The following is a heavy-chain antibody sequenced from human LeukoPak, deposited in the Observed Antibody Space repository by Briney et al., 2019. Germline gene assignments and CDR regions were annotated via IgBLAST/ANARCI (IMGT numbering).Heavy chain of an antibody. J-gene: IGHJ3*02. Sequence: SETLSLTCTVSGVSISSYYWSWLRQPPGKGLEWLGYIYYSGSTNYNPSLKSRVTISVDTSKNQFSLKLSSVTAADTAVYYCARDRVWFGEDNAFDIWGQGTMVTVSS. CDR3: ARDRVWFGEDNAFDI. CDR1: GVSISSYY. D-gene: IGHD3-10*01. V-gene: IGHV4-59*01. CDR2: IYYSGST.